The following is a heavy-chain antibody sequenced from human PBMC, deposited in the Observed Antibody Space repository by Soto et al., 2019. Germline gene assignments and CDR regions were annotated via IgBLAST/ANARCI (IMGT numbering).Heavy chain of an antibody. Sequence: GGSLRLSCAASGFTFNNYAMNWFRQAPGKGLEWVSTVSGSASTSYSADSVKGRFTISRDNSKTSLYLQMNSLRAEDTAVYYCAKHYGDYDYYYMDVWGKGTTVTVSS. CDR3: AKHYGDYDYYYMDV. CDR2: VSGSASTS. V-gene: IGHV3-23*01. CDR1: GFTFNNYA. J-gene: IGHJ6*03. D-gene: IGHD4-17*01.